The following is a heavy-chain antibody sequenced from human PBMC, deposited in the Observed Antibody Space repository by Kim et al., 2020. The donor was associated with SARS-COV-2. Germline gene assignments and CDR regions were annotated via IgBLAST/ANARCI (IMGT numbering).Heavy chain of an antibody. Sequence: SETLSLTCTVSGGSISSGGYYWSWIRQHPGKGLEWIGYIYYSGSTYYNPSLKSRVTISVDTSKNQFSLKPSSVTAADTAVYYCAREGYSGYRNYYYYGMDVWGQGTTVTVSS. V-gene: IGHV4-31*03. CDR1: GGSISSGGYY. J-gene: IGHJ6*02. D-gene: IGHD5-12*01. CDR2: IYYSGST. CDR3: AREGYSGYRNYYYYGMDV.